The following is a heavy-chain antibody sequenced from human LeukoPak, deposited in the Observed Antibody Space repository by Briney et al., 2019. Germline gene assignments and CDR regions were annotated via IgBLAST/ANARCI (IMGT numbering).Heavy chain of an antibody. D-gene: IGHD3-10*01. CDR3: ARVAEVVRGAEGDYYGMDV. CDR1: GGTFSSYA. CDR2: IIPIFGTA. J-gene: IGHJ6*02. V-gene: IGHV1-69*13. Sequence: ASVKVSCKASGGTFSSYAISWVRQAPGQGLEWMGGIIPIFGTANYAQKFQGRVTITADESTSTAYMELSSLRSEDTAVYYCARVAEVVRGAEGDYYGMDVWGQGTTVTVSS.